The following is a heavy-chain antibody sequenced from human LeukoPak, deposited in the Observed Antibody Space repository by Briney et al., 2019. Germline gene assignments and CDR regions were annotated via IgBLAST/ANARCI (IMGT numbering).Heavy chain of an antibody. J-gene: IGHJ3*02. CDR1: GFTFGDYA. D-gene: IGHD2-15*01. Sequence: PGRSLRLSCTASGFTFGDYAMSWVRQAPGKGLEWVGFIRSKAYGGKTEYAASVKGRFTISRDDSKSIAYLQMNSLKTEDTAVYYCTSQYCSGGSCYLFGAFDIWGQGTMVTVSS. V-gene: IGHV3-49*04. CDR2: IRSKAYGGKT. CDR3: TSQYCSGGSCYLFGAFDI.